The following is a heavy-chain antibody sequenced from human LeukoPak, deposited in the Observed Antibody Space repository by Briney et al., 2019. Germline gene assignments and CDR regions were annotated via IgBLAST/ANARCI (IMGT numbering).Heavy chain of an antibody. D-gene: IGHD3-10*01. Sequence: SETLSLTCAVYGVSFSGYYWSWIRQPPGKGLEWIGYVYYSGSTNYNPSLKSRVTISVDTSKNEFSLKLSSVTAADTAVYYCARSSYYYAADAFDIWGQGTMVTVSS. CDR1: GVSFSGYY. V-gene: IGHV4-59*01. J-gene: IGHJ3*02. CDR3: ARSSYYYAADAFDI. CDR2: VYYSGST.